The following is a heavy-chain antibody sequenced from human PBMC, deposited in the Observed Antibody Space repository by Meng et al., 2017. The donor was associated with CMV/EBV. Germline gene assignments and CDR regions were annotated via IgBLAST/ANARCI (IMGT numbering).Heavy chain of an antibody. CDR1: GFSFSDYY. CDR2: ISGSGRIK. Sequence: GESLKISCVASGFSFSDYYMSWIRQAPGKGLEYISYISGSGRIKYSADSVKGRFTISRDNAKNSLYLQMNSLRAEDTAIYYCTRNYEYGDQRYGMDVWGQGTTVTVSS. CDR3: TRNYEYGDQRYGMDV. J-gene: IGHJ6*02. D-gene: IGHD4-17*01. V-gene: IGHV3-11*04.